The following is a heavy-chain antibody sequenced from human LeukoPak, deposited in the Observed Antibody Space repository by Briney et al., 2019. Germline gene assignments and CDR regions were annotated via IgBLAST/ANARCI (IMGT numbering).Heavy chain of an antibody. V-gene: IGHV3-23*01. CDR3: AITTVAGNVGLFY. D-gene: IGHD6-19*01. J-gene: IGHJ4*02. CDR2: ISGSGGST. Sequence: GGSLRLSCAASGFTFSSYAMSWVRQAPGKGLEWGSAISGSGGSTYYADSVKGRFTISRDNSKDTLYLQMNSPRAEDTAVYYCAITTVAGNVGLFYWGQGTLVTVPS. CDR1: GFTFSSYA.